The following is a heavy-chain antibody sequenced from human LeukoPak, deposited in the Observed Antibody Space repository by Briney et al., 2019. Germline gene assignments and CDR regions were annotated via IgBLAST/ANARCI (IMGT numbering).Heavy chain of an antibody. Sequence: GGSLRLSCTASGFTLRSYVMSWVRQTPEKGLEWVSAISGDGGGTNHADSVKGRFTIARDNSKNTLYVQMNGLRAEDTAVYYCAKETSSGNFVTIDCWGQGALVTVSS. CDR3: AKETSSGNFVTIDC. CDR1: GFTLRSYV. J-gene: IGHJ4*02. D-gene: IGHD1-26*01. V-gene: IGHV3-23*01. CDR2: ISGDGGGT.